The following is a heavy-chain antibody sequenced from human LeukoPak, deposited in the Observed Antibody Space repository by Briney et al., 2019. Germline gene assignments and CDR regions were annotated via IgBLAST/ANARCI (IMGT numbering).Heavy chain of an antibody. Sequence: SETLSLTCTVSGYSISSGYYWGWIRQPPGKGLEWIGIIYHSGSTYYNPSLKSRVTVSVDTSKNQFSLKLSSVTAADTAVYYCARGGDSSGYYPRFDYWGQGTLVTVSS. CDR1: GYSISSGYY. CDR3: ARGGDSSGYYPRFDY. CDR2: IYHSGST. V-gene: IGHV4-38-2*02. J-gene: IGHJ4*02. D-gene: IGHD3-22*01.